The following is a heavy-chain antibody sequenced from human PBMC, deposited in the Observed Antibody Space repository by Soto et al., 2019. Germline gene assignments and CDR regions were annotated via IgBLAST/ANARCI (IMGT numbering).Heavy chain of an antibody. J-gene: IGHJ2*01. CDR2: IWYDGSKS. V-gene: IGHV3-33*01. CDR3: ARTNDALGGAFDF. CDR1: GFSFDNFG. D-gene: IGHD3-16*01. Sequence: QVHLVESGGGVVQPGRSLRLSCVVSGFSFDNFGMNWVRQAPGKGLEWVASIWYDGSKSYYGESVEGRFSIARDNSKDTLYLQMNSLRAEVTAVYYCARTNDALGGAFDFWGRGTPVTVS.